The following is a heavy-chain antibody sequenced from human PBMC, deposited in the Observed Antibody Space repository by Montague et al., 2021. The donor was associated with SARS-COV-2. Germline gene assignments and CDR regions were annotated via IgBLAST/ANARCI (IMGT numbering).Heavy chain of an antibody. D-gene: IGHD3-16*01. CDR3: ALPLGGARFDP. J-gene: IGHJ5*02. V-gene: IGHV4-4*02. CDR2: IFHRGTT. Sequence: SETLSLTCTVSGGSISSDNWWTLVRQPPGKGLEWIGDIFHRGTTNYNPSLKSRLTISVNKSKNQISLKLISVTAAATAMYYCALPLGGARFDPWGQGTLVTVSS. CDR1: GGSISSDNW.